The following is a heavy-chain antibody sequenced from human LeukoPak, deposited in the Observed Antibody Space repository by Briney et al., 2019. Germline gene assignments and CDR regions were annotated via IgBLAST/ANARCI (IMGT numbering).Heavy chain of an antibody. V-gene: IGHV4-38-2*01. CDR1: GYSISSGYY. J-gene: IGHJ4*02. Sequence: SETLSLTCAVSGYSISSGYYWGWIRQPPGKGLEWIGSIYHSGSTYYNPSLKSRVTISVDTSKNQFSLKLSSVTAADTAVYYCARAGYSGCDTPLEYDYWGQGTLVTVSS. CDR2: IYHSGST. CDR3: ARAGYSGCDTPLEYDY. D-gene: IGHD5-12*01.